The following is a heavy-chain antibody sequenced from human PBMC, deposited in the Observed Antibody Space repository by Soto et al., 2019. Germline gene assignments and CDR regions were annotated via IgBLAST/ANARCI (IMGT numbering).Heavy chain of an antibody. J-gene: IGHJ4*02. D-gene: IGHD1-1*01. CDR2: ISGYNGNT. V-gene: IGHV1-18*01. Sequence: QIHLEQSRMEMKEPGTSLKISCATSGYSFTNYGISWVRQAPGQGLEWMGWISGYNGNTKYAQSFHDRVVMTADKFTSTGYLEMRNLRSNDTAVYYCARANTWVTGRVGTHWGQGTKVTVSS. CDR1: GYSFTNYG. CDR3: ARANTWVTGRVGTH.